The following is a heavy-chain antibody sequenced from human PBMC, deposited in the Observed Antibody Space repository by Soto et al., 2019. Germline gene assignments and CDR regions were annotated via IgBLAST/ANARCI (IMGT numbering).Heavy chain of an antibody. Sequence: LRLSCAASGFTFDSPYSQAMSWVRQSPGKGPEWVPTISSNGANTHYAESVKGRFTISKDPSRNTVHLHMNSLRAEDTATYFCVSWVSAHFDYWGHGTPVTVSS. D-gene: IGHD2-8*01. V-gene: IGHV3-23*01. CDR3: VSWVSAHFDY. J-gene: IGHJ4*01. CDR2: ISSNGANT. CDR1: GFTFDSPYSQA.